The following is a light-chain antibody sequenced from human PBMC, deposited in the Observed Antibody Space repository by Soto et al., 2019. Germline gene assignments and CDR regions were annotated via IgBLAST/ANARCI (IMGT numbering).Light chain of an antibody. V-gene: IGKV1-39*01. CDR2: AAS. CDR1: QSISSY. Sequence: DIQMTQSPSSLSASVGDRVTITCRASQSISSYLNWYHQKPGKAPKLLIYAASSLQSGVPSRFSGSVSGTDFTLTISSLQPEDFATYYCQQSYSTPLFTFGPGTKVDIK. CDR3: QQSYSTPLFT. J-gene: IGKJ3*01.